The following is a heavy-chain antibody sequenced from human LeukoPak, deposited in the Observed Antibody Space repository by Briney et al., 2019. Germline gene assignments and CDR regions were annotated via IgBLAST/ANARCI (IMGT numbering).Heavy chain of an antibody. CDR1: GYTFTAYY. V-gene: IGHV1-2*02. CDR3: ARRGILVPAAIAY. Sequence: ASVKVSCKASGYTFTAYYMHWVRQAPGQGLEWMGWINPNNGGTNYAQKFQGRVTMTTDTSTAYMELSSLRSDDMAVYYCARRGILVPAAIAYWGQGTLVTVSS. CDR2: INPNNGGT. D-gene: IGHD2-2*01. J-gene: IGHJ4*02.